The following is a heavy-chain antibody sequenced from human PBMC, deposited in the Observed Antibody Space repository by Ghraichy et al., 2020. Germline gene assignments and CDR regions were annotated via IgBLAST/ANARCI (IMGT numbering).Heavy chain of an antibody. V-gene: IGHV3-23*01. CDR2: ISGSGGST. CDR3: AKDRLSMVRVRPLVY. CDR1: GFTFSSYA. Sequence: GGSLRLSCAASGFTFSSYAMSWVRQAPGKGLEWVSAISGSGGSTYYADSVKGRFTISRDNSKNTLYLQMNSLRAEDTAVYYCAKDRLSMVRVRPLVYWGQGTLVTVSS. J-gene: IGHJ4*02. D-gene: IGHD3-10*01.